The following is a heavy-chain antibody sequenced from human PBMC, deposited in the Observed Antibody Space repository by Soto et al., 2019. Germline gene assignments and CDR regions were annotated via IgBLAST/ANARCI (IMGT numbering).Heavy chain of an antibody. D-gene: IGHD3-3*01. V-gene: IGHV3-23*01. Sequence: GGSLRLSCAASGFTFSSYAMSWVRQAPGKGLEWVSAISGSGGSAYYADSVKGRFTISRDNSKNTLCLQMNSLRAEDTAVYYCAKRGQPESTIFGLVSSDFVFDYWGQGTLVIVSS. CDR3: AKRGQPESTIFGLVSSDFVFDY. CDR1: GFTFSSYA. J-gene: IGHJ4*02. CDR2: ISGSGGSA.